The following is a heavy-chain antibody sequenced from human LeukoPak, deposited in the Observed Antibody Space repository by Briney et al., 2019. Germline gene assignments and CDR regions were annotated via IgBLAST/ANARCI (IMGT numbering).Heavy chain of an antibody. CDR1: GFTFSSYE. Sequence: GGSLRLSCAASGFTFSSYEMNWVRQAPGKGLEWISYISSCGSTIYYADSVKGRFTISRDNAKNSLYLQMNSLRAEDTAVYYCARSSGWYGWGQGTLVTVSS. J-gene: IGHJ4*02. CDR2: ISSCGSTI. V-gene: IGHV3-48*03. D-gene: IGHD6-19*01. CDR3: ARSSGWYG.